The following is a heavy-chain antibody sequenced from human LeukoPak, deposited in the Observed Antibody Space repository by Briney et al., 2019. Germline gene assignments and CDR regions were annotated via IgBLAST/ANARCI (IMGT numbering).Heavy chain of an antibody. CDR2: ISYDGSNK. J-gene: IGHJ4*02. Sequence: GGSLRLSCAASGFTFSSYGMHWVRQAPGKGLEWVAVISYDGSNKYYADSVKGRFTISRDNSKNTLYLQMNSLRAEDTAVYYCAKDYFPPVAGDKVDYWGQGTLVTVSS. D-gene: IGHD6-19*01. V-gene: IGHV3-30*18. CDR1: GFTFSSYG. CDR3: AKDYFPPVAGDKVDY.